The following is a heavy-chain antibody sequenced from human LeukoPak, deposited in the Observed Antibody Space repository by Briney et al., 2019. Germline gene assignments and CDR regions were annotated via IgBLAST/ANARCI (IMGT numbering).Heavy chain of an antibody. J-gene: IGHJ4*02. V-gene: IGHV3-74*01. CDR1: GFTFSSYW. CDR2: INSDGSST. Sequence: PGGSLRLSCAASGFTFSSYWMHWVRQAPGKGLVWVSRINSDGSSTSYADSVKGRFTISRDNAKNTLYPQMNSLRAEDTAVYYCAREVERGYSYGFDHWGQGTLVTVSS. D-gene: IGHD5-18*01. CDR3: AREVERGYSYGFDH.